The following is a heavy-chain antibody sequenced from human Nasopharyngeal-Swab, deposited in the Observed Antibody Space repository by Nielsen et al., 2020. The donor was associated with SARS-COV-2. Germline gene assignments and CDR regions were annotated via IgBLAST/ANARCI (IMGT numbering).Heavy chain of an antibody. CDR1: GFTFSSYW. CDR3: ARGMWFRELSTTFYYYGMDV. CDR2: IKQDGSEK. J-gene: IGHJ6*02. D-gene: IGHD3-10*01. V-gene: IGHV3-7*01. Sequence: GESLKISCAASGFTFSSYWMSWVRQAPGKGLEWVANIKQDGSEKYYVDSVKGRFTISRDDAKNSLYLQMNSLRAEDTAVYYCARGMWFRELSTTFYYYGMDVWGQGTTVTVSS.